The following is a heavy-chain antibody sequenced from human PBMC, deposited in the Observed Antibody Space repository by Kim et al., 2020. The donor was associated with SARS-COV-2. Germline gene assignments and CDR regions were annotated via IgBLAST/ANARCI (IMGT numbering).Heavy chain of an antibody. Sequence: GGSLRLSCVASGFTFSSYWMHWVRQPPGKGLVWVSRINREGTTTNYADSVKGRFTISRDNAKNTLYLQMNSLRAEDTAVYYCARGNIVVYNTDVWGQGTTVTVSS. CDR2: INREGTTT. CDR3: ARGNIVVYNTDV. J-gene: IGHJ6*02. CDR1: GFTFSSYW. D-gene: IGHD1-26*01. V-gene: IGHV3-74*01.